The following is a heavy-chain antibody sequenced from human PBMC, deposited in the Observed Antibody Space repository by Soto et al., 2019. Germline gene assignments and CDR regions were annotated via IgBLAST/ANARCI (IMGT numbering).Heavy chain of an antibody. D-gene: IGHD1-1*01. CDR3: ASPRLSSDGTTPIDY. J-gene: IGHJ4*02. Sequence: QVQLVESGGGVVQPGRSLRLSCAASGFTFSSYAMHWVRQAPGKGLEWVAVISYDGSNKYYADSVKGRFTISRDNSKNPLYLQMNRLRAEDTAVYYWASPRLSSDGTTPIDYWGPGTLVTVSS. CDR2: ISYDGSNK. V-gene: IGHV3-30-3*01. CDR1: GFTFSSYA.